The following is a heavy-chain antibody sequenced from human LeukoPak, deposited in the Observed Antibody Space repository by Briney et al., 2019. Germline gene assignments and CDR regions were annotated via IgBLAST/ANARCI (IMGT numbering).Heavy chain of an antibody. CDR2: INNSGGNT. Sequence: PGGSLRLSCAAAGFTLTDYGMSWVRQAPGKGLEWVSTINNSGGNTHYADSVKGQFTISRDNSKHTLYLQMNSLTDEDTAIYYCAKDAGASSAFFDLWGQGTLVTVSS. CDR1: GFTLTDYG. D-gene: IGHD2-8*02. J-gene: IGHJ4*02. V-gene: IGHV3-23*01. CDR3: AKDAGASSAFFDL.